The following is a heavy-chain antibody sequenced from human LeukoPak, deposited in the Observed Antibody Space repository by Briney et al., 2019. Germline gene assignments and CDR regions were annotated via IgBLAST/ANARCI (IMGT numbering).Heavy chain of an antibody. CDR2: ISAYNGNT. Sequence: ASVKVSCKASGYTFTSYGISWVRQAPGQGLEWMGWISAYNGNTNYAQKLQGRVTMTTDTSTSTAYMGLRSLRSDDTAVYYCAREGGWFGELILSFDYWGQGTLVTVSS. CDR3: AREGGWFGELILSFDY. CDR1: GYTFTSYG. D-gene: IGHD3-10*01. J-gene: IGHJ4*02. V-gene: IGHV1-18*04.